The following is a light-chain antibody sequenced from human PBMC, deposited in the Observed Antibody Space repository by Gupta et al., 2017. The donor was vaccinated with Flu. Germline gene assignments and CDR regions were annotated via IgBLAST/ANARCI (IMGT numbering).Light chain of an antibody. V-gene: IGKV2-28*01. CDR1: RTLLHTNGYNY. CDR2: LGS. J-gene: IGKJ1*01. Sequence: DIVMTQSPLSLPVTPGEPASISCRSSRTLLHTNGYNYLDWYLQRPGQPPQILIYLGSNRASGVPDRFSGSGSGTDFTLKISRVEADDVGIYYCMQALQIPQTFGQGTKVEIK. CDR3: MQALQIPQT.